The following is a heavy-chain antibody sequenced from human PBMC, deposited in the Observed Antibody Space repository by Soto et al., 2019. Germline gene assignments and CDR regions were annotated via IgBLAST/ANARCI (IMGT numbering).Heavy chain of an antibody. CDR3: ARDGYYDYVWGSYRYTYYYFDY. Sequence: QVQLQESGPGLVKPSQTLSLTCTVSGGSISSGGYYWSWIRQHPGKGLEWIGYIYYSGSTYYNPSLKSRVTISVDTSKNQFSLKLSSVTAADTAVYYFARDGYYDYVWGSYRYTYYYFDYWGQGTLVTVSS. CDR2: IYYSGST. V-gene: IGHV4-31*03. D-gene: IGHD3-16*02. CDR1: GGSISSGGYY. J-gene: IGHJ4*02.